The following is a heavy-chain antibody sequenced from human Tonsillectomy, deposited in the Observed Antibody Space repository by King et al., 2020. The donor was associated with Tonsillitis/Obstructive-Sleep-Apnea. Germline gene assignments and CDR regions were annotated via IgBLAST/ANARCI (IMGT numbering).Heavy chain of an antibody. V-gene: IGHV3-15*01. CDR1: GFTFTNAW. Sequence: VQLVESGGGLVKPGGSLRISCAASGFTFTNAWMSWVRQAPGKGLEWVGRIKSKIDGGTTDYAAPVKGRFTISRDDSRNTLYLQMNSLKTEDTAVYYCTTEGDPASGPFDYWGQGNLVTVST. CDR3: TTEGDPASGPFDY. CDR2: IKSKIDGGTT. J-gene: IGHJ4*02. D-gene: IGHD3-10*01.